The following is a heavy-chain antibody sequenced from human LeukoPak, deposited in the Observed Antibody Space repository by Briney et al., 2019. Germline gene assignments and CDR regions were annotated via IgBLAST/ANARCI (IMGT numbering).Heavy chain of an antibody. CDR3: ARSGDIVVVVAATGPFDY. J-gene: IGHJ4*02. D-gene: IGHD2-15*01. CDR1: GYTFTGYY. CDR2: INPNSGGT. Sequence: ASVKVSCKASGYTFTGYYMHWVRQAPGQGLEWMGWINPNSGGTNYAQKFQGRVTMTRDTSISTAYMELSRLRSDDTAVYYCARSGDIVVVVAATGPFDYWGQGPRSPSPQ. V-gene: IGHV1-2*02.